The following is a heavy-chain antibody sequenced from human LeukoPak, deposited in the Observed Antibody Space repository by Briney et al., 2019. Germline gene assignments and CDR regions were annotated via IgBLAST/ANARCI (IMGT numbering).Heavy chain of an antibody. CDR2: ISGSGGST. CDR3: AKDLRYNFGYDYFDP. CDR1: GFTFRNYW. J-gene: IGHJ5*02. D-gene: IGHD5-18*01. V-gene: IGHV3-23*01. Sequence: GGSLRLSCAASGFTFRNYWMSWVRQAPGKGLEWVSAISGSGGSTYYADSVKGRFTISRDYSKNTLYLQMNSLRAEDTAVYYCAKDLRYNFGYDYFDPWGQGTLVTVSS.